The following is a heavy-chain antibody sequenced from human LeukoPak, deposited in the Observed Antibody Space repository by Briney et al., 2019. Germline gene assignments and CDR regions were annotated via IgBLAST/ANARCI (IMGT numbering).Heavy chain of an antibody. J-gene: IGHJ4*02. D-gene: IGHD1-7*01. Sequence: PSETLSLACTVSGGSFSSGSYYWNWIRQPAGKGLEWIGRIHTSGSTNYNPSLKSRVTISVDTSKNQFSLKLSSVTAADTAVYYCAREGNWNYGYYWGQGTLVTVSS. CDR1: GGSFSSGSYY. CDR2: IHTSGST. CDR3: AREGNWNYGYY. V-gene: IGHV4-61*02.